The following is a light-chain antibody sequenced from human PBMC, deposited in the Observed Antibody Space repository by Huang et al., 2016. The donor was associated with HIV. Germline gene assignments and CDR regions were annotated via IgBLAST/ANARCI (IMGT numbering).Light chain of an antibody. CDR1: QSLLHSNGYSY. CDR2: LGS. J-gene: IGKJ3*01. CDR3: MQTLQTPFT. V-gene: IGKV2-28*01. Sequence: IVMTQSPLSLPVTPGEPASVSCRSSQSLLHSNGYSYLNWYLQKPGQSPHLLVYLGSNRASGVPDRCSGSESGTDFTLKISRVEAEDVGVYFCMQTLQTPFTFGPGTKVDIK.